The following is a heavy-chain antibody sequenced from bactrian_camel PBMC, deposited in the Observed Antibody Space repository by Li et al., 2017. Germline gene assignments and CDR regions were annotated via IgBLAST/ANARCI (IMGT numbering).Heavy chain of an antibody. V-gene: IGHV3S1*01. Sequence: QVQLVESGGGSAQAGGSLRVSCSASRNSKRRHCMGWFRQPIGQEREGVAAIYTGGGSTWYADFVKGRFTISYDNAKNTMSLQMNSLKPEDSGMYYCAARDTGLCEIMSAYDYWGQGTQVTVS. CDR3: AARDTGLCEIMSAYDY. J-gene: IGHJ4*01. CDR2: IYTGGGST. D-gene: IGHD5*01. CDR1: RNSKRRHC.